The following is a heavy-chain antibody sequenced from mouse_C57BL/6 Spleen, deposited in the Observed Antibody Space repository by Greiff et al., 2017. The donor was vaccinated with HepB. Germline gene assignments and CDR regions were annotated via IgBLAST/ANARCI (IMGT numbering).Heavy chain of an antibody. CDR3: ARVPITTVVAPYAMDY. V-gene: IGHV1-64*01. CDR1: GYTFTSYW. D-gene: IGHD1-1*01. CDR2: IHPNSGST. Sequence: QVQLKQPGAELVKPGASVKLSCKASGYTFTSYWMHWVKQRPGQGLEWIGMIHPNSGSTNYNEKFKSKATLTVDKSSSTAYMQLSSLTSKDSAVYYCARVPITTVVAPYAMDYWGQGTSVTVSS. J-gene: IGHJ4*01.